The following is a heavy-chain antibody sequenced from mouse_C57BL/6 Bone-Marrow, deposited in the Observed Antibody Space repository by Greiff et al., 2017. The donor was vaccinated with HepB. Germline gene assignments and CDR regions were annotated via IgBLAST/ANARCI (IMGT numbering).Heavy chain of an antibody. V-gene: IGHV1-39*01. CDR3: AREGNYYGSRLWYFDG. J-gene: IGHJ1*03. CDR1: GYSFTDYN. D-gene: IGHD1-1*01. Sequence: EVHLVESGPELVKPGASVKISCKASGYSFTDYNMNWVKQSNGKSLEWIGVINPNYGTTSYNQKFKGKATLTVDQSSSTAYMQLNSLTSEDSAVYYCAREGNYYGSRLWYFDGWGTGTTVTVSS. CDR2: INPNYGTT.